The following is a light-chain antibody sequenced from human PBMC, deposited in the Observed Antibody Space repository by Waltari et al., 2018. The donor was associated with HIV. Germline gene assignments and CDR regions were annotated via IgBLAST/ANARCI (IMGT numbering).Light chain of an antibody. CDR2: DVS. CDR1: SSDVGGYNY. CDR3: SSYTSTYV. Sequence: QSALTQPASVSGSPGQSITISCTGTSSDVGGYNYVSWYQQHPGKAPKLMIYDVSNRPSVFSIRFSVSKSGNTASLTISGLQAEDEADYYCSSYTSTYVFGTGTKVTVL. V-gene: IGLV2-14*01. J-gene: IGLJ1*01.